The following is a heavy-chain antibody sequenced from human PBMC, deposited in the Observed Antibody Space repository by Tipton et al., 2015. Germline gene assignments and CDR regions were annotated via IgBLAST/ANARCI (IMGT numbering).Heavy chain of an antibody. Sequence: GSLRLSCAASGFTFRSYAMSWVRQAPGKGLEWVSAISGDGDKIYYADSVKGRFTISRDNSKNTVYLQMNSLRAEDTAVYHCAGGVGVNYYYYGLDVWGQGTTVTVSS. CDR2: ISGDGDKI. CDR1: GFTFRSYA. V-gene: IGHV3-23*01. D-gene: IGHD3-16*01. J-gene: IGHJ6*02. CDR3: AGGVGVNYYYYGLDV.